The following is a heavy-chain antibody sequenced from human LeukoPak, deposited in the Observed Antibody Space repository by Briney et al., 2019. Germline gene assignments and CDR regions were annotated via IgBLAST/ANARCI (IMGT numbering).Heavy chain of an antibody. V-gene: IGHV4-34*01. CDR2: INHSVST. Sequence: SETLSLTCAVYGGSFSGYYWSWIRQPPGKGLEWIGEINHSVSTNYNPSLKSRVTISVDTSKNQFSLKLSSVTAADTAVYYCARGVLWDFDIWGQGTMVTDSS. CDR1: GGSFSGYY. J-gene: IGHJ3*02. CDR3: ARGVLWDFDI. D-gene: IGHD2/OR15-2a*01.